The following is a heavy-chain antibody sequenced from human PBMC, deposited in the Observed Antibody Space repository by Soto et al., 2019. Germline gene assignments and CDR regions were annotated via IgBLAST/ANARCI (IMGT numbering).Heavy chain of an antibody. CDR2: ISAYNGNT. J-gene: IGHJ3*02. V-gene: IGHV1-18*01. Sequence: ASVKVSCKASGYTFTSYGISWVRQAPGQGLEWMGWISAYNGNTNYAQKLQGRVTMTTDTSTSTAYMELRSLRSDDTAVYYCARDAGDGDYAFAFDIWGQGTMVTVSS. D-gene: IGHD4-17*01. CDR3: ARDAGDGDYAFAFDI. CDR1: GYTFTSYG.